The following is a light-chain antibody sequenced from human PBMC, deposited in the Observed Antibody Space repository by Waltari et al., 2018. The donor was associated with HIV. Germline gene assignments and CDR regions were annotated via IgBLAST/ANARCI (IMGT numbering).Light chain of an antibody. CDR1: QSVSSSY. CDR3: QQYGSSPLT. J-gene: IGKJ4*01. Sequence: IVLTQSPGTLSLSPGERATLSCRASQSVSSSYLAWYQQKPGQAPRLLMYGASSRATGIPDRFSGSGSGTDFTLTIIRLEPEDFAVYYCQQYGSSPLTFGGGTKVEI. CDR2: GAS. V-gene: IGKV3-20*01.